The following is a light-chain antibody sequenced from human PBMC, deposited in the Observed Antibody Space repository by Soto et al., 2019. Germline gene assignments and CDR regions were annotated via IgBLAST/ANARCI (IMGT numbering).Light chain of an antibody. Sequence: QSVLTQPPSVSGAPGQRVTISCTGSSSNIGAGYDVHWYQQLPRTAPKLLIYGNSNRPSGVPDRFSGSKSGTSASLAITGLQAEDEADYYCQSYDSSLSPQYVFGTGTKVTVL. V-gene: IGLV1-40*01. CDR2: GNS. J-gene: IGLJ1*01. CDR3: QSYDSSLSPQYV. CDR1: SSNIGAGYD.